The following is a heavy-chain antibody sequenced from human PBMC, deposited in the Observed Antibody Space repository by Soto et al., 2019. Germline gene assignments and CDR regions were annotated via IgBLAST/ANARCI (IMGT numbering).Heavy chain of an antibody. Sequence: EVQLLESGGGLVQPGGSLRLACAASGFTFNNYAMTWVRQTPGKGLEWVSTITAAGGGTYYADSVKGRFTLSRDTSKNTMYLQMDSLRAEDTAIYYCARRVFGINTLFYFDSWGQGALVTVSS. CDR1: GFTFNNYA. D-gene: IGHD3-16*01. CDR3: ARRVFGINTLFYFDS. J-gene: IGHJ4*02. V-gene: IGHV3-23*01. CDR2: ITAAGGGT.